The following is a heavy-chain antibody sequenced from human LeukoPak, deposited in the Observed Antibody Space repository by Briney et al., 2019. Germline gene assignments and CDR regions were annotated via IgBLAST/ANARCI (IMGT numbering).Heavy chain of an antibody. CDR3: AKEAPFPIFDY. J-gene: IGHJ4*02. D-gene: IGHD2/OR15-2a*01. Sequence: GGSLRLSCAASGFTFSNYAMSWVRQASGKGLEWVSAISGSGESTYYADSVKGRFTISRDDSKNTLYLQMDSLRAVDTAVYYCAKEAPFPIFDYWGQGTLVTVSS. CDR2: ISGSGEST. CDR1: GFTFSNYA. V-gene: IGHV3-23*01.